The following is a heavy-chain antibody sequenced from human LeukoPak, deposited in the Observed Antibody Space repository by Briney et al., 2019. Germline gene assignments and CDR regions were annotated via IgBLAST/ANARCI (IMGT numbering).Heavy chain of an antibody. CDR2: ISYDGGTK. V-gene: IGHV3-30*03. J-gene: IGHJ4*02. D-gene: IGHD3-22*01. Sequence: GGSLRLSCAASGFTFRTYGMHWVRQAPGKGLEWVAVISYDGGTKYYADSVKGRFTISRDNAKNSLYLQMNSLRAEDTAVYYCARISYDSSGYYDNWGQGTLVTVSS. CDR1: GFTFRTYG. CDR3: ARISYDSSGYYDN.